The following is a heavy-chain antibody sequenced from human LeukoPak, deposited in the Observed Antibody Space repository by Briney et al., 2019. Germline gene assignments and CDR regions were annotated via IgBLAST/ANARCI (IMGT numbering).Heavy chain of an antibody. V-gene: IGHV1-18*01. CDR2: ISAYNGNT. Sequence: ASVKVSCKASGYTFTSYGISWVRQAPGQGLEWMGWISAYNGNTNYAQKLQGRVTMTTDISTSTAYMELRSLRSDDTAVYYCARETMVLDYYYYYGMDVWGQGTTVTVSS. CDR3: ARETMVLDYYYYYGMDV. CDR1: GYTFTSYG. D-gene: IGHD3-10*01. J-gene: IGHJ6*02.